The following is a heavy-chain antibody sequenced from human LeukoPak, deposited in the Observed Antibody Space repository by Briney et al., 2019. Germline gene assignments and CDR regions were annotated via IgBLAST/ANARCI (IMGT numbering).Heavy chain of an antibody. J-gene: IGHJ4*02. V-gene: IGHV3-48*02. CDR2: ITSSSSTI. Sequence: GGSLRLSCAASGFIFSSYGMNWVRQAPGKGLEWVSYITSSSSTIYYTDSVKGRFTISRDNAKNSLYLQMNSLRDEDTAVYYCARGMVGVTTIFDYWGLGTLVTVSS. D-gene: IGHD1-26*01. CDR3: ARGMVGVTTIFDY. CDR1: GFIFSSYG.